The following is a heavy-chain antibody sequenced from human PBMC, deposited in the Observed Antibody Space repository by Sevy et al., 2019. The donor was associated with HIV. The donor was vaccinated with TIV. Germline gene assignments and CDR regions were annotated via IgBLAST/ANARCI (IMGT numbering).Heavy chain of an antibody. CDR1: GFTISDYY. V-gene: IGHV3-11*01. CDR2: ISSSADTI. Sequence: GGSLRLSCAASGFTISDYYMTWIRQAPGKGLEWVSYISSSADTIYYADSVKDRFTISRDNAKNSLYLKMNSLRAEDTAVYYCARDHVKDGDLGDYYYYAMDVWGQGTTVTVSS. D-gene: IGHD4-17*01. CDR3: ARDHVKDGDLGDYYYYAMDV. J-gene: IGHJ6*02.